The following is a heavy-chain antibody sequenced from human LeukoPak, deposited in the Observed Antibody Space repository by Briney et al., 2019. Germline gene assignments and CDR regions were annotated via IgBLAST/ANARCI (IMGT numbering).Heavy chain of an antibody. CDR2: IHTSGTM. Sequence: PSETLSLTCTVSGGSFSTGSYYWSWIRQPAGRGLEWIGHIHTSGTMNYNASLKGRVRISVETTKNQFSLRLSSVTPADTAVYFCARGPYSYDSSGAFDIWGQGTMVTVSS. CDR1: GGSFSTGSYY. J-gene: IGHJ3*02. V-gene: IGHV4-61*09. CDR3: ARGPYSYDSSGAFDI. D-gene: IGHD3-22*01.